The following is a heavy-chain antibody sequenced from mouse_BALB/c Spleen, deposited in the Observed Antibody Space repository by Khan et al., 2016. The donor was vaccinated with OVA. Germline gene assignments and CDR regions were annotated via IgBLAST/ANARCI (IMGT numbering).Heavy chain of an antibody. D-gene: IGHD2-12*01. CDR1: GYTFTNYG. CDR2: INTFTGEP. CDR3: ARPPYFSYSLDH. Sequence: QIQLVQSGPEMKKPGETVKISCKASGYTFTNYGMNWVKQSPGKALKWMGWINTFTGEPTYADDFKGRFAFSLETSASTAYLQINTLKNEATATYFCARPPYFSYSLDHWGQGTSVTVSS. J-gene: IGHJ4*01. V-gene: IGHV9-3-1*01.